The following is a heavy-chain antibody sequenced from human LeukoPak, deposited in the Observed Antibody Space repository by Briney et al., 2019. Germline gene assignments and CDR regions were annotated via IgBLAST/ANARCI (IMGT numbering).Heavy chain of an antibody. J-gene: IGHJ4*02. CDR1: GFTFSSYA. V-gene: IGHV3-23*01. CDR3: AKMTTVVTRFDY. D-gene: IGHD4-23*01. Sequence: SGGSLRLSCAASGFTFSSYAMSWVRQAPGKGLEWVSAISGSGGSTYYADSVKGRFTISRDNSKNTLYLQMNSLRAEDTAVYYCAKMTTVVTRFDYWGQGTLVTVSS. CDR2: ISGSGGST.